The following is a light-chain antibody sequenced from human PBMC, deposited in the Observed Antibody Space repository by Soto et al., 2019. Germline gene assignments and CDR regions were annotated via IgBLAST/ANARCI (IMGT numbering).Light chain of an antibody. J-gene: IGKJ4*01. CDR2: GAS. CDR3: QQYNHWPPLT. CDR1: QSVGRN. Sequence: EIVMTQSPATLSVSPGERATLSCRASQSVGRNFAWYQQKPGQTPMLLIYGASTRATGIPARFSGSGSGTEFTLTISSLQSEDFAISSCQQYNHWPPLTFGGGTKVEIK. V-gene: IGKV3-15*01.